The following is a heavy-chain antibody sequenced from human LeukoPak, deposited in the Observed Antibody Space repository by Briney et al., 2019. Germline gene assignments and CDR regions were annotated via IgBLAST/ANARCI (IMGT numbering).Heavy chain of an antibody. V-gene: IGHV3-21*01. D-gene: IGHD6-13*01. J-gene: IGHJ5*02. Sequence: PGGSLRLSCAASGFTFSSYSMNWVRQAPGKGLEWVSSISSSSSYIYYADSVKGRFTISRDNAKNSLYLQMNSLRAEDTAVYYCARGVGSSSWSLGLFGNWFDPWGQGTLVTVSS. CDR1: GFTFSSYS. CDR3: ARGVGSSSWSLGLFGNWFDP. CDR2: ISSSSSYI.